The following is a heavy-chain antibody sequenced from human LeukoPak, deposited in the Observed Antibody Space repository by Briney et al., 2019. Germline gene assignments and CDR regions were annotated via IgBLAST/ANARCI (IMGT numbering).Heavy chain of an antibody. V-gene: IGHV4-4*07. CDR2: IYTSGST. CDR3: ARDDGVVVAAPFDY. Sequence: SESLSLTCTVSGGSISSYYWSWIRQPAGKGLEWIGRIYTSGSTNYNPSLKSRVTMSVDTSKNQFSLKLSSVTAADTAVYYCARDDGVVVAAPFDYWDQGTLVTVSS. CDR1: GGSISSYY. D-gene: IGHD2-15*01. J-gene: IGHJ4*02.